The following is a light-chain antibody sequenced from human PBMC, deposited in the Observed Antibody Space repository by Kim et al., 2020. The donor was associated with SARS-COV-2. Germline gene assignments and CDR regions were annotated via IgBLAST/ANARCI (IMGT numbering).Light chain of an antibody. CDR3: QVWDSSTAV. CDR1: NSGSKN. V-gene: IGLV3-9*01. J-gene: IGLJ3*02. CDR2: RDS. Sequence: ALGRTGRIAGGGKNSGSKNVHWYQQKPGQAPVLVIYRDSNRPSGIPERFSGSNSGNTATLTISRAQAGDEADYYCQVWDSSTAVFGGGTQLTVL.